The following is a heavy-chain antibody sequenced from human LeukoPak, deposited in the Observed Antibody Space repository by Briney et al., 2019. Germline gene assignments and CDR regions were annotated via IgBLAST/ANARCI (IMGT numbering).Heavy chain of an antibody. V-gene: IGHV3-23*01. D-gene: IGHD3-10*01. CDR3: AKDRLWFGELSWWFDP. CDR2: ISGSGGST. J-gene: IGHJ5*02. Sequence: GGSLRLSCAASGFTFSSYSMNWVRQAPGKGLEWVSAISGSGGSTYYADSVKGRFTISRDNSKNTLYLQMNSLRAEDTAVYYCAKDRLWFGELSWWFDPWGQGTLVTVSS. CDR1: GFTFSSYS.